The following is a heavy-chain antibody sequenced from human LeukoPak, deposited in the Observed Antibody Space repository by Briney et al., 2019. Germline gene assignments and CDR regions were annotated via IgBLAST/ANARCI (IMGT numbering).Heavy chain of an antibody. J-gene: IGHJ4*02. V-gene: IGHV4-59*01. Sequence: SETLSLTCTVSGGSISSFYWSWIRQPPGKGLEWIGYIYYSGSTNYNPSLKSRVTISVDTSKNQFSLKLSSVTAADSAVYYCARSLSGTSSDYWGQGTLVTVSS. CDR1: GGSISSFY. D-gene: IGHD2-2*01. CDR2: IYYSGST. CDR3: ARSLSGTSSDY.